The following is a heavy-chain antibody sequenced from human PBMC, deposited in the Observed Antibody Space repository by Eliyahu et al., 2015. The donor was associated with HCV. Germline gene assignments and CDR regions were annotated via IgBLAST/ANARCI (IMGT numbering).Heavy chain of an antibody. Sequence: QVQLQESGPGLVKPSQTLSLTCTVSGASISGGGYYWSWIRQHPGKGLEWIGYIYYTGPPPYNPSLKNRTTLSVDTSQNQFSLKLSSVTAADTAVYYCARVTDSDRYRYFDLWGRGTLVSVSS. CDR3: ARVTDSDRYRYFDL. D-gene: IGHD1-1*01. CDR1: GASISGGGYY. CDR2: IYYTGPP. V-gene: IGHV4-31*03. J-gene: IGHJ2*01.